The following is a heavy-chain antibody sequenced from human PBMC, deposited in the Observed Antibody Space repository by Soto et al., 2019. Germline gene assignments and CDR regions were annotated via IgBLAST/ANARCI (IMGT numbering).Heavy chain of an antibody. CDR3: SREVFGGSSPAAS. CDR2: INLSGTT. J-gene: IGHJ5*02. Sequence: QVQLQESGPGLVKPSATLSLTCAVSGGSVRATNWWSRIRQPPGTALEWIGEINLSGTTNYNPSLKRRVTRPADQSQNEVSLTLAAVTPADAAVYYCSREVFGGSSPAASCGQGTLVTVAS. CDR1: GGSVRATNW. D-gene: IGHD3-3*01. V-gene: IGHV4-4*02.